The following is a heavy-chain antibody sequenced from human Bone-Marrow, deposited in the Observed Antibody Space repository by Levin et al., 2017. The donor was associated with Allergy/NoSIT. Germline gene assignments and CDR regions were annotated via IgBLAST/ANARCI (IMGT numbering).Heavy chain of an antibody. CDR3: ARDHSSGSGHF. J-gene: IGHJ4*02. D-gene: IGHD6-19*01. V-gene: IGHV3-30-3*01. CDR1: GFTFSIYS. CDR2: ISNDGTDK. Sequence: LSLTCVGSGFTFSIYSMDWVRQAPGKGLEWVAAISNDGTDKYYVESVRGRFTISRDNSKNTLDLQMNSLRPEDTAVYYCARDHSSGSGHFWGQGTLVIVAS.